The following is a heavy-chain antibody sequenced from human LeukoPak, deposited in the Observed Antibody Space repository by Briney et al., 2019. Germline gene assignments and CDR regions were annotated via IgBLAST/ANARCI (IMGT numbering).Heavy chain of an antibody. J-gene: IGHJ4*02. Sequence: SETLSLTCTVSGYSTSSGYYWGWIRQPPGKGLEWIGSIYHSGSTYYNPSLKSRVTISVDTSKNQFSLKLSSVTAADTAVYYCARLGSQYYFDYWGQGTLVTVSS. CDR3: ARLGSQYYFDY. D-gene: IGHD3-16*01. V-gene: IGHV4-38-2*02. CDR2: IYHSGST. CDR1: GYSTSSGYY.